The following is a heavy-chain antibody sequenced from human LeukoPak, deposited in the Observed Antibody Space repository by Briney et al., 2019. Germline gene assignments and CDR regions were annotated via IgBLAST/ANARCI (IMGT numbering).Heavy chain of an antibody. Sequence: GGSLRLSCSASGFTFSSYAMHWVRQAPGKGLEYVSTISSNGGNIYYADSVKGRFTISRDNSKNTLHLQMSSLRPDDTAVYYCARDEFEYYDSSGYHAFDIWGQGTMVTVSS. V-gene: IGHV3-64D*06. D-gene: IGHD3-22*01. CDR2: ISSNGGNI. J-gene: IGHJ3*02. CDR3: ARDEFEYYDSSGYHAFDI. CDR1: GFTFSSYA.